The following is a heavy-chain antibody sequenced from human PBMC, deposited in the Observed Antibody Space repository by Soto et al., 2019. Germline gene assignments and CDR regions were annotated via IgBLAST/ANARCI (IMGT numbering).Heavy chain of an antibody. CDR2: IYYSGST. Sequence: PSETLSLTCTVSGGSISSGGYYWSWIRQHPGKGLEWIGYIYYSGSTYYNPSLKSRVTISVDTSKNQFSLKLSSVTAADTAVYYCARGVVVTWFDPWGQGTLVTVSS. J-gene: IGHJ5*02. CDR3: ARGVVVTWFDP. D-gene: IGHD2-2*01. V-gene: IGHV4-31*03. CDR1: GGSISSGGYY.